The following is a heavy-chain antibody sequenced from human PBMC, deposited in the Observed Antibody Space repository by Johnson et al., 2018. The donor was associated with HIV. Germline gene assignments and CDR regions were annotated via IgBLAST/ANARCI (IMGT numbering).Heavy chain of an antibody. J-gene: IGHJ3*02. CDR2: ISSDGGSS. CDR3: ARDPCTGASCLPGAFDI. Sequence: VQLVESGGGLVQPGGSLRLSCAASGFTFSSYAMHWVRQAPGKGLEYVSAISSDGGSSYSANSVKGRFTISRDNSKNTLFLQMGSLRAEDTAVYFCARDPCTGASCLPGAFDIWGQGTLVTVSS. V-gene: IGHV3-64*01. D-gene: IGHD2-15*01. CDR1: GFTFSSYA.